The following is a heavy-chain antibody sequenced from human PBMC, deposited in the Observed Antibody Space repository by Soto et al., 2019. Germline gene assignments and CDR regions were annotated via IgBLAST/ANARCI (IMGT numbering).Heavy chain of an antibody. D-gene: IGHD2-2*01. CDR1: GGSISSSS. Sequence: SESLSLTCTVSGGSISSSSWSWIRQPPGRGLEWIGYIYNNGRTDYNPSLKSRVTISVDTSKNHFSLKLSSVTPADTAVYYCARARFCTSTSCYHYFDFWGQGTLVTVSS. V-gene: IGHV4-59*01. J-gene: IGHJ4*02. CDR3: ARARFCTSTSCYHYFDF. CDR2: IYNNGRT.